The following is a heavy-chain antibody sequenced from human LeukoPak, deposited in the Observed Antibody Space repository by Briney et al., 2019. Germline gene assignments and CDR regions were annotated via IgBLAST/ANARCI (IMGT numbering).Heavy chain of an antibody. CDR3: PKNRAIAVAGTF. V-gene: IGHV3-30-3*02. CDR2: ISYDGSNK. D-gene: IGHD6-19*01. J-gene: IGHJ4*02. Sequence: PGGSLRLSCAASGFTFSSYAMHWVRQAPGKGLEWVAVISYDGSNKYYADSVKGRFTISRDNSKNTLYLQMNSLRAEDTGVYYCPKNRAIAVAGTFWGQGTLVTVSS. CDR1: GFTFSSYA.